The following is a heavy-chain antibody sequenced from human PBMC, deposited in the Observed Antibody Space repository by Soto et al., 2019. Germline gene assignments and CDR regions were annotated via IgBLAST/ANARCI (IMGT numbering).Heavy chain of an antibody. CDR3: ARGTGDRYYYGMDV. V-gene: IGHV3-30*04. Sequence: QVQLVESGGGVVQPGRSLRLSCAASGFTFSSYVMHWVRQAPGKVLEWVAVISYDGINKYYADSVRGRFTIARDNSKNTLYLQMNSLKAEDTAVYYCARGTGDRYYYGMDVWGQGTTVTVSS. J-gene: IGHJ6*02. D-gene: IGHD7-27*01. CDR2: ISYDGINK. CDR1: GFTFSSYV.